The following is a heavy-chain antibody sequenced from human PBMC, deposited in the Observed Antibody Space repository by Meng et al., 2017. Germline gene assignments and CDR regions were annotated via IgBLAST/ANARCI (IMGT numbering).Heavy chain of an antibody. Sequence: VQLLPSGPGLLKPTPPTPLTSAISGDSVSSNSAAWNWIRQSPSRGLEWLGRTYYRSKWYNDYAVSVKSRITINPDTSKNQFSLQLNSVTPEVTAVYYCARGVVYAISYFDYWGQGTLVTVSS. CDR1: GDSVSSNSAA. CDR3: ARGVVYAISYFDY. V-gene: IGHV6-1*01. J-gene: IGHJ4*02. D-gene: IGHD2-8*02. CDR2: TYYRSKWYN.